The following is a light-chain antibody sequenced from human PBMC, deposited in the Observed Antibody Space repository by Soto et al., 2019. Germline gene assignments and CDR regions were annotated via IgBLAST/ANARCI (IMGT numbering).Light chain of an antibody. J-gene: IGLJ2*01. Sequence: QSVLTQPPSVSGAPGQRVTISCSGNSSNIGAGFDVHWYQQLPGAAPKLLIYASTNRPSGVPDRFSGSKSDTSASLAITGLRSDDEADYYCATWDDDLYTPIIGGGTKVTVL. CDR3: ATWDDDLYTPI. V-gene: IGLV1-40*01. CDR2: AST. CDR1: SSNIGAGFD.